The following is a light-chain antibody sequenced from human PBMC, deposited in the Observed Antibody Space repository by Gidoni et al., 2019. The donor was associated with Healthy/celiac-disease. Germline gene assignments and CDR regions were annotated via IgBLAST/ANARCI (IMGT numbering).Light chain of an antibody. CDR1: QSLLHSNGYNY. Sequence: DIVMTQSPLSLPVTPGEPASNSCRSSQSLLHSNGYNYLDWYLQKPGQSPQLLIYLGSNRASGVPDRFSGSGSGTDFTLKISRVEAADVGVYYCMQALQTPITFGQGTRLEIK. J-gene: IGKJ5*01. V-gene: IGKV2-28*01. CDR2: LGS. CDR3: MQALQTPIT.